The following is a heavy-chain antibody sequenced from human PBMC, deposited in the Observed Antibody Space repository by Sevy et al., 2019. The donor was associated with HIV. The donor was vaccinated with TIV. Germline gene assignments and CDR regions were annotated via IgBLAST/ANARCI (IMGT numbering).Heavy chain of an antibody. D-gene: IGHD3-22*01. CDR2: LYWDYDK. Sequence: SGPTLVNPTQTLTLTCTFSGFSLSTSGVGVGWIRQPPGKALEWLALLYWDYDKGYSPSLKSRLTITKDTSKNQVVLTLTIMDPVDTATYYGAHRGGWYDSSGYDAFDIWGQRTMVTVSS. CDR1: GFSLSTSGVG. J-gene: IGHJ3*02. CDR3: AHRGGWYDSSGYDAFDI. V-gene: IGHV2-5*02.